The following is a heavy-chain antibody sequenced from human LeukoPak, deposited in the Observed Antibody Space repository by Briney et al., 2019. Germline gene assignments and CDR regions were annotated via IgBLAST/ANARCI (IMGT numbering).Heavy chain of an antibody. J-gene: IGHJ5*02. Sequence: SETLSLTCTVSGGSINNYWSWIRQPPGKGLEWIGYMYYTGSTNYNPSLQSRVIISLDTSKNQFSLKLSSVTAADTAVYYCARGRGWVDPWGQGNLVTVSS. CDR1: GGSINNY. V-gene: IGHV4-59*01. CDR2: MYYTGST. CDR3: ARGRGWVDP.